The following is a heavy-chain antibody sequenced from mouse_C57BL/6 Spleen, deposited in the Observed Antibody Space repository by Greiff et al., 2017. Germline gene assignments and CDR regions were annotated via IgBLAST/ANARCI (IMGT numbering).Heavy chain of an antibody. CDR3: AKANWDDYYAMDY. Sequence: EVQVVESGGGLVQSGRSLRLSCATSGFAFSDFYMEWVRQAPGKGLEWIAASRNKANDYTTEYSASVKGRFIVSRDTSQSILYLQMNALRAEDTAIYYCAKANWDDYYAMDYWGQGTSVTVSS. D-gene: IGHD4-1*01. V-gene: IGHV7-1*01. CDR1: GFAFSDFY. CDR2: SRNKANDYTT. J-gene: IGHJ4*01.